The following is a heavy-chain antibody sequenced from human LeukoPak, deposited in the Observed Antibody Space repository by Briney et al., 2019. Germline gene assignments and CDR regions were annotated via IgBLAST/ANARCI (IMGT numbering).Heavy chain of an antibody. J-gene: IGHJ3*02. Sequence: SETLSLTCSVSGGSISSYYWSWIRQPPGKGLEWIGYIYYTGSINYNPSLESRATISIDTSKKQLSLKLRSVTAADTAVYYCARDRRESSKPNDAFDIWGQGTMVTVSS. D-gene: IGHD4-11*01. CDR3: ARDRRESSKPNDAFDI. CDR1: GGSISSYY. CDR2: IYYTGSI. V-gene: IGHV4-59*01.